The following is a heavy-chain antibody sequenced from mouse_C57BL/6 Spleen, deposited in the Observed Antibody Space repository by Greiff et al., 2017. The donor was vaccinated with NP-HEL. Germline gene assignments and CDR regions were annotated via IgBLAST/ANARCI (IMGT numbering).Heavy chain of an antibody. V-gene: IGHV1-55*01. D-gene: IGHD1-1*01. J-gene: IGHJ2*01. CDR3: ARGNPYYYGSSPY. CDR1: GYTFTSYW. CDR2: IYPGSGST. Sequence: QVQLKEPGAELVKPGASVKMSCKASGYTFTSYWITWVKQRPGQGLEWIGDIYPGSGSTNYNEKFKSKATLTVDTSSSTAYMQLSSLTSEDSAVYYCARGNPYYYGSSPYWGQGTTLTVSS.